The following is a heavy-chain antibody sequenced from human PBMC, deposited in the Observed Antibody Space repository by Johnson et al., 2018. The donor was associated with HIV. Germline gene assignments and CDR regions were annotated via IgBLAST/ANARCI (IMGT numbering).Heavy chain of an antibody. CDR2: ISYDGSNK. Sequence: QVQLVESGGGVVQPGRSLRLSCAASGFTFSSYAMHWVRQAPGKGLEWVAVISYDGSNKYYADSVKGRFTISRDNSKNTLYLQMNSLRADDTAVYYCASGSHYYDSSELSLACDIWGQGTMVTVSS. J-gene: IGHJ3*02. D-gene: IGHD3-22*01. CDR3: ASGSHYYDSSELSLACDI. V-gene: IGHV3-30*04. CDR1: GFTFSSYA.